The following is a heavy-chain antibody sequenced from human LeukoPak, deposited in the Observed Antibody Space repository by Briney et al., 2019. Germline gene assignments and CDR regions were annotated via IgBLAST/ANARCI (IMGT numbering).Heavy chain of an antibody. V-gene: IGHV4-61*02. CDR1: GDSISSGSYY. CDR3: ASQIAVASGYYFDY. J-gene: IGHJ4*02. CDR2: IYTSGST. D-gene: IGHD6-19*01. Sequence: SETLSLTRTVSGDSISSGSYYWSWIRQPAGKGLEWIGRIYTSGSTNYNPSLKSRVTMSVDTSKNQFSLKLSSVTAADTAVYYCASQIAVASGYYFDYWGPGTLVTVSS.